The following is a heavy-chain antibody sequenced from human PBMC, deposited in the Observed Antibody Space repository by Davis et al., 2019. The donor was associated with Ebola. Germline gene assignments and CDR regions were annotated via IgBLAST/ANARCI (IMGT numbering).Heavy chain of an antibody. CDR3: ARGTTVIYYYYYGMDV. CDR1: GGSISSYY. Sequence: SETLSLTCTVSGGSISSYYWSWIRQPPGKGLEWIGYIYYSGSTNYNPSLKNRVTISVDTSKNQFSLKLSSVTAADTAVYYCARGTTVIYYYYYGMDVWGQGTTVTVSS. D-gene: IGHD4-17*01. J-gene: IGHJ6*02. CDR2: IYYSGST. V-gene: IGHV4-59*12.